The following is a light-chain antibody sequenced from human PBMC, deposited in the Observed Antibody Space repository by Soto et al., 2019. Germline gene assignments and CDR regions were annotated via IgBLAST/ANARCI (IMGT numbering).Light chain of an antibody. Sequence: QCALTQPASVSGSPGQSITISCTGTSSDVGGYNYVSWYQQHPGKAPKLMIYEVSNRPSGVSNRFSGSKSGNTASLTISGLQAEDEADYYCSSYTSSSTPVVFGGGTKVTVL. CDR2: EVS. CDR3: SSYTSSSTPVV. J-gene: IGLJ2*01. V-gene: IGLV2-14*01. CDR1: SSDVGGYNY.